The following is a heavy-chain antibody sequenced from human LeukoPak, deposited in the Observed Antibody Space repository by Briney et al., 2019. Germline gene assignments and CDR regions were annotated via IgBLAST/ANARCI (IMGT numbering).Heavy chain of an antibody. V-gene: IGHV3-23*01. Sequence: GGSLSFSCAAPGLIFTNYGLTWFRKAPGKGLDWVSAISNDGGGTNYADFVKGRFTISRDNSKNTLFLQMNSLRAEDTALYYCAKGSSGYFVDLWGQGTLVTVSS. CDR2: ISNDGGGT. D-gene: IGHD3-22*01. CDR3: AKGSSGYFVDL. J-gene: IGHJ5*02. CDR1: GLIFTNYG.